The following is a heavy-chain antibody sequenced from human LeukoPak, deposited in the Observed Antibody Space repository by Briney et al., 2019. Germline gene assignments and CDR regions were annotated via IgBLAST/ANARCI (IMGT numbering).Heavy chain of an antibody. Sequence: GGSLRLSCATSGFTLRYYQMNWVRQAPGKGLEWVSYINVVSGAIYYADSVEGRFTISGDIATNSVYLQMNSLRAEDTALYYCVRDGNRGYDMDVWGQGTAVTVSS. V-gene: IGHV3-48*01. D-gene: IGHD3-10*01. CDR3: VRDGNRGYDMDV. CDR1: GFTLRYYQ. J-gene: IGHJ6*02. CDR2: INVVSGAI.